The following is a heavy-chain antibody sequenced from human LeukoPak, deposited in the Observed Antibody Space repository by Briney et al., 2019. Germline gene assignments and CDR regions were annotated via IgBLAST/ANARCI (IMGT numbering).Heavy chain of an antibody. J-gene: IGHJ6*03. Sequence: GGSLRLSCAASGFDFNNYNMNWVRQAPGKGLEWVSSITSSGTYIYYADSVKGRFTISRDNAKNSLYPQMNSLRPEDTAVYYCARDPYSGSYGDYYYYYMDVWGKGTTVTISS. CDR1: GFDFNNYN. CDR3: ARDPYSGSYGDYYYYYMDV. V-gene: IGHV3-21*01. D-gene: IGHD1-26*01. CDR2: ITSSGTYI.